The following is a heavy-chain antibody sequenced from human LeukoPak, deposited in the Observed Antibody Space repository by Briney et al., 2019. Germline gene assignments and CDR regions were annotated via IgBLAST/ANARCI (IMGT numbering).Heavy chain of an antibody. V-gene: IGHV3-21*01. CDR2: ISSSSSYI. Sequence: GGSLRLSCAASGFTVSSNYMSWVRQAPGKGLEWVSYISSSSSYIYYAHSLKGRFTISRDNAKNSLYPHMNRLRAEDTAVYYCARDSSIRYYDSSGHLRYYYYYMDVWGKGTTVTISS. D-gene: IGHD3-22*01. J-gene: IGHJ6*03. CDR1: GFTVSSNY. CDR3: ARDSSIRYYDSSGHLRYYYYYMDV.